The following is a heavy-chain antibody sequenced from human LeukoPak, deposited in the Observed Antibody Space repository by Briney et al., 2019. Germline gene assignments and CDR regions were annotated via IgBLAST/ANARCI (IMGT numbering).Heavy chain of an antibody. J-gene: IGHJ6*02. V-gene: IGHV4-30-2*01. CDR1: GGSISSGGYS. Sequence: PSETLSLTCAVSGGSISSGGYSWSWNRQPRGKGLEWIGYIYHSGSTYYNPSLKSRVTISVDRSKNQFSLKLSSVTAADTAVYYRARGPVSPKDYYYYYGMDVWGQGTTVTVSS. CDR3: ARGPVSPKDYYYYYGMDV. CDR2: IYHSGST. D-gene: IGHD2-8*01.